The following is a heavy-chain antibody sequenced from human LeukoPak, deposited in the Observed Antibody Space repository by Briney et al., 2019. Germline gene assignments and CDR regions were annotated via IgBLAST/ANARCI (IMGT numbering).Heavy chain of an antibody. CDR3: ARETSQKGAHYMDV. CDR2: IYYSGST. CDR1: GGSISSYY. Sequence: KTSETLSLTCTVSGGSISSYYWSWIRQPPGKGLEWIGYIYYSGSTNSNPSLKSRVTISVDTSKNQFSLKLSSVTAADMAVYYCARETSQKGAHYMDVWGKGTTVTISS. J-gene: IGHJ6*03. V-gene: IGHV4-59*01. D-gene: IGHD3-16*01.